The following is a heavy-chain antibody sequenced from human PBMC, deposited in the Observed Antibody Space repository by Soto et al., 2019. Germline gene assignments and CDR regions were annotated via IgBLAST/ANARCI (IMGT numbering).Heavy chain of an antibody. D-gene: IGHD2-8*01. Sequence: SVKVSCKASGVTLSSYAISWVRQAPGQGLEWMGGIIPIFGTANYAQKFQGRVTITADESTSTAYMELSSLRSEDTAVYYCARAGYCTNGVCYAFDYWGQGTLVTVSS. V-gene: IGHV1-69*13. CDR1: GVTLSSYA. CDR3: ARAGYCTNGVCYAFDY. CDR2: IIPIFGTA. J-gene: IGHJ4*02.